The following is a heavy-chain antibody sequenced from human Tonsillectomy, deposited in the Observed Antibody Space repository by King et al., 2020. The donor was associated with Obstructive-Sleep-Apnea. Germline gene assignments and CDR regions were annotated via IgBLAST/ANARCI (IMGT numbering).Heavy chain of an antibody. CDR1: GFTGSGYW. Sequence: VQLVESGGGLVQPGGSLRLSCAASGFTGSGYWMSGVRQAPGEGLEWVANIKQDGSEKYYVDSVKGRFTISRDNAKNSLYLQMNSLRAEDTAVYYCARERGSHSLDYWGQGTLVTVSS. D-gene: IGHD2-15*01. CDR3: ARERGSHSLDY. CDR2: IKQDGSEK. V-gene: IGHV3-7*03. J-gene: IGHJ4*02.